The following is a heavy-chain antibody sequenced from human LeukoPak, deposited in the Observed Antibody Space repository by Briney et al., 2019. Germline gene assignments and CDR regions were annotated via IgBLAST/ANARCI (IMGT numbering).Heavy chain of an antibody. CDR2: VTGSGAST. V-gene: IGHV3-23*01. CDR3: AKDLEGQWLPYFDY. J-gene: IGHJ4*02. Sequence: VQPGGSLRLSCAASGFTFSRSAMSWVRQAPGKGLEWVSSVTGSGASTYYADSVKGHFTISRDNSKNTLYLQMNSLRAEDTAVYYYAKDLEGQWLPYFDYWGQGTLVTVSS. CDR1: GFTFSRSA. D-gene: IGHD6-19*01.